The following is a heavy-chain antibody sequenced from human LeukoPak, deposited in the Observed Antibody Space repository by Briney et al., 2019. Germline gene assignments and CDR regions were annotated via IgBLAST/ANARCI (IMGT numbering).Heavy chain of an antibody. CDR2: INSYTEDT. J-gene: IGHJ5*02. Sequence: ASVKVSCKASGYILTDYGITWVRQAPGQGLEWMGWINSYTEDTDYAQKFQGRVTMTIDTSTSTAYMELSSLTSADTAVYYCVRLGQQLILWFDPWGQGTLVTVSS. CDR1: GYILTDYG. V-gene: IGHV1-18*01. D-gene: IGHD6-13*01. CDR3: VRLGQQLILWFDP.